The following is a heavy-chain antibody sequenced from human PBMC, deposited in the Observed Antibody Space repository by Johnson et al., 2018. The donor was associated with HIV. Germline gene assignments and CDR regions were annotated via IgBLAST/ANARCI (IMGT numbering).Heavy chain of an antibody. V-gene: IGHV3-13*01. CDR3: ATVWRNEGRHSFDV. CDR2: IGNAGDT. CDR1: GFTFSSYD. D-gene: IGHD1-1*01. J-gene: IGHJ3*01. Sequence: VQLVESGGGVVQPGRSLRLSCAASGFTFSSYDMHWVRQATGKGLEWVSAIGNAGDTYYPGSVKGRFTISRENAKNSLYLQMNSLRVEDTALYFCATVWRNEGRHSFDVWGLGTMVTVSS.